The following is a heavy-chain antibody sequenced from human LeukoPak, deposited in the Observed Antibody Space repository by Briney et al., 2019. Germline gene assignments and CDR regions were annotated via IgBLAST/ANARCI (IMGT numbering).Heavy chain of an antibody. J-gene: IGHJ4*02. D-gene: IGHD4-11*01. CDR3: ARRVTAEYYFDY. CDR1: GASISSSNYY. Sequence: SETLSLACTVSGASISSSNYYWGWIRQPPGKGLEWIGSIYYSGSTYYNPSLKSRVTISLDTSKTQFSLKLSSVTAADTAIYYCARRVTAEYYFDYWGQGTLVTVSS. CDR2: IYYSGST. V-gene: IGHV4-39*01.